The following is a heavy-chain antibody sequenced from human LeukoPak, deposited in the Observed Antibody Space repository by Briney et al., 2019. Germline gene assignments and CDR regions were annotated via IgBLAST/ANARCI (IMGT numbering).Heavy chain of an antibody. V-gene: IGHV3-15*01. CDR1: EFTFRNLW. CDR3: TGEPNWFDP. J-gene: IGHJ5*02. CDR2: IKSKTDGGTT. Sequence: GGSLRLSCAASEFTFRNLWMSWVRQAPGKGLEWVGRIKSKTDGGTTQYAAPVKDRFTISRDDSKSMLYLQMTSLKTEDTAVYYCTGEPNWFDPWGQGTLVTVSS. D-gene: IGHD3-16*01.